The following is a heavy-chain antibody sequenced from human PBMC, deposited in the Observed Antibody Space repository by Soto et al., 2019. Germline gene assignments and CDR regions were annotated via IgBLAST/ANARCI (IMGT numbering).Heavy chain of an antibody. CDR2: ISYDGSNK. V-gene: IGHV3-30*03. CDR1: GFTFSSYG. Sequence: QVQLVESGGGVVQPGRSLRLSCAASGFTFSSYGMHWVRQAPGKGLEWVAVISYDGSNKYYADSVKGRFTISRDNSKNTLYLQMNSLRAEDTAVYYCATDMTTVTYDYWGQGTLVTVSS. J-gene: IGHJ4*02. D-gene: IGHD4-17*01. CDR3: ATDMTTVTYDY.